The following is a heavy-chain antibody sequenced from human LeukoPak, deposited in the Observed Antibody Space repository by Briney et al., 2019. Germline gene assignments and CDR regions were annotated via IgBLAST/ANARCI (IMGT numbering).Heavy chain of an antibody. Sequence: GGSLRLSCSASGFTFSRYVMHWVRQAPGRGLEWLSVIWHDGSNKYYADSVMGRFTISRDNSKNTLYLQMNSLRAEDTAVYFCTTWVGAHFDFWGQGTLVTVSP. V-gene: IGHV3-33*01. D-gene: IGHD1-26*01. CDR2: IWHDGSNK. CDR1: GFTFSRYV. J-gene: IGHJ4*02. CDR3: TTWVGAHFDF.